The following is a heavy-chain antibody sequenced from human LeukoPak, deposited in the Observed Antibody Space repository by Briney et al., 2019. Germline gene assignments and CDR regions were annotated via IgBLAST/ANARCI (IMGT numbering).Heavy chain of an antibody. J-gene: IGHJ5*02. V-gene: IGHV4-34*01. Sequence: SETLSLTCAVYGGSFSGYYWSWIRQPPGKGLEWIGEINHSGSTNYNPSLKSRVTISVDTSKNQFSLKLSSVTAADTAVYYCARGLGGWYKINWFDPWGQGTLVTVSS. CDR3: ARGLGGWYKINWFDP. CDR1: GGSFSGYY. D-gene: IGHD6-19*01. CDR2: INHSGST.